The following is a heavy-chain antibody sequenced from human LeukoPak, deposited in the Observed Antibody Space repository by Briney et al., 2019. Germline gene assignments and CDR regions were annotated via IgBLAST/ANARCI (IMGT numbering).Heavy chain of an antibody. D-gene: IGHD6-19*01. V-gene: IGHV1-46*01. CDR3: ARGRIAVAGTKSYYYYYMDV. CDR1: GYTFTSYD. J-gene: IGHJ6*03. CDR2: INPSGGST. Sequence: GASVKVSCKAPGYTFTSYDINWVRQAPGQGLEWMGIINPSGGSTSYAQKFQGRVTMTRDTSISTAYMELSRLRSDDTAVYYCARGRIAVAGTKSYYYYYMDVWGKGTTVTVSS.